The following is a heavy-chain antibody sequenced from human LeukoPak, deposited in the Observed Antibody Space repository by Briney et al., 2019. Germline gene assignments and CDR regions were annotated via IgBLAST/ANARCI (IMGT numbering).Heavy chain of an antibody. CDR1: GGSFSAYY. Sequence: SETLSLTCAVSGGSFSAYYWTWIRQPPGKGLEWIGEINHSGSANYNPSLKSRVTISLDTSKNQFSLKLSSVTAADTAVYYCARQMGGGGSYYFDYWGQGTLVTVSS. CDR3: ARQMGGGGSYYFDY. D-gene: IGHD1-26*01. V-gene: IGHV4-34*01. CDR2: INHSGSA. J-gene: IGHJ4*02.